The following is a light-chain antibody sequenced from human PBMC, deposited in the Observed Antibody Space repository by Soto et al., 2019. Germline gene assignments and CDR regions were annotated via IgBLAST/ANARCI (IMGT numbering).Light chain of an antibody. Sequence: QAVVTQEPSLTVSPGRTVTLTCAVYTGAVTSSNYPNWFQQKPGQAPRSLISSTNHKYSWTPARFSGSLLGGKAALTLSGVQPEYEADYYCLLYYGGQLGVFGGGTKLTVL. J-gene: IGLJ2*01. CDR2: STN. V-gene: IGLV7-43*01. CDR3: LLYYGGQLGV. CDR1: TGAVTSSNY.